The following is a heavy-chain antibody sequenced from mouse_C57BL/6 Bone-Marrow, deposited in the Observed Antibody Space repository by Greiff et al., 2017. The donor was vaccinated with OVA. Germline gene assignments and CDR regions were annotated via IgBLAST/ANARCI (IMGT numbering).Heavy chain of an antibody. J-gene: IGHJ2*01. CDR3: ARGEITTVVGY. V-gene: IGHV1-81*01. Sequence: VQLQQSGAELARPGASVKLSCKASGYTFTSYGISWVKQRTGQGLEWIGEIYPRSGNTYYNEKFKGKATLTADKSSSTAYMELRSLTSEDSAVYFCARGEITTVVGYWGKGTTLTVSS. D-gene: IGHD1-1*01. CDR2: IYPRSGNT. CDR1: GYTFTSYG.